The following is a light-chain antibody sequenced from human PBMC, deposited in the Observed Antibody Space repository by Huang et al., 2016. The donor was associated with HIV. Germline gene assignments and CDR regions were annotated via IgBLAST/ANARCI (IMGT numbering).Light chain of an antibody. J-gene: IGKJ5*01. CDR3: QKYDNWPLT. Sequence: ERVMTQSPATPSVAPGERVTLTCRASHSVSSNLAWYQQKPGQAPRLLIHGASTRANGIPARFSGSGSGTEFTLAISSLQSEDSGVYFCQKYDNWPLTFGQGTRLEIK. CDR2: GAS. CDR1: HSVSSN. V-gene: IGKV3-15*01.